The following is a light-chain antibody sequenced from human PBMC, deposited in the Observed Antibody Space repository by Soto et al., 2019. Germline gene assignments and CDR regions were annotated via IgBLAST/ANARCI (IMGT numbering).Light chain of an antibody. CDR1: QSISSY. V-gene: IGKV1-39*01. Sequence: DIQMTQSPSSLFASVGDRVSITCRASQSISSYLNWYQQKPGKAPKLLIYAASSLQSGVPSRFSGSGSGTDFTLIISSLQPEDFATYYCQQSYSTPLTFGGGTKVEIK. J-gene: IGKJ4*01. CDR3: QQSYSTPLT. CDR2: AAS.